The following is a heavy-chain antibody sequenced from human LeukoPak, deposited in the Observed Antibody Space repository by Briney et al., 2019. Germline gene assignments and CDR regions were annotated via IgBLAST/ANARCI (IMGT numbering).Heavy chain of an antibody. CDR2: ISSNGGST. CDR1: GFTFSSYA. J-gene: IGHJ4*02. Sequence: TGGSLRLSCAASGFTFSSYAMHWVRQAPGKGLEYVSAISSNGGSTYYANSVKGRFTISRDNSKNTLYLQMGSLRAEDMAVYYCARGPAVGGMVRGVSFDYWGQGTLVAVSS. CDR3: ARGPAVGGMVRGVSFDY. D-gene: IGHD3-10*01. V-gene: IGHV3-64*01.